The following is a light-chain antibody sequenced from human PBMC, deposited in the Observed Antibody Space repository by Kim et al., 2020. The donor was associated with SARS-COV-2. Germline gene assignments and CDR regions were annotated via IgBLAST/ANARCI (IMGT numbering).Light chain of an antibody. CDR2: AAS. CDR1: QGISSY. Sequence: DIQLTQSPSFLSASVGDRVTITCRASQGISSYLAWYQQKPGKAPKLLIYAASTVQSGVPSRFSGSGSGTEFTLTISSLQPEDFATYYCQQLNSYPRLTFGGGTEVDIK. V-gene: IGKV1-9*01. J-gene: IGKJ4*01. CDR3: QQLNSYPRLT.